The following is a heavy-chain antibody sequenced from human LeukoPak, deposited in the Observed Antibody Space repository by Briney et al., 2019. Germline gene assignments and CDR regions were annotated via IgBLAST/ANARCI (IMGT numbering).Heavy chain of an antibody. Sequence: GGSLRLSCAASGFTFSSYSMNWVRQAPGKGLEWVSSISSSSSYIYYADSVKGRFTISRDNAKNSLYLQMNSLRAEDTAVYYCARGPVSSSGFFGYWGQGTLVTVSS. CDR1: GFTFSSYS. V-gene: IGHV3-21*01. CDR2: ISSSSSYI. J-gene: IGHJ4*02. CDR3: ARGPVSSSGFFGY. D-gene: IGHD6-19*01.